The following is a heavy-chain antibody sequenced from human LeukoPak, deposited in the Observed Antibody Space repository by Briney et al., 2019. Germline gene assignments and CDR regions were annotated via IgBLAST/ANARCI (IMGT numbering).Heavy chain of an antibody. CDR1: GGTFSSYA. J-gene: IGHJ4*02. D-gene: IGHD2-15*01. Sequence: GASVEVSCKASGGTFSSYAISWVRQAPGQGLEWMGRIIPILGIANYAQKFQGRVTITADKSTSTAYMELSSLRSEDTAVYYCARGSVGRGTTQSSFDYWGQGTLVTVSS. V-gene: IGHV1-69*04. CDR3: ARGSVGRGTTQSSFDY. CDR2: IIPILGIA.